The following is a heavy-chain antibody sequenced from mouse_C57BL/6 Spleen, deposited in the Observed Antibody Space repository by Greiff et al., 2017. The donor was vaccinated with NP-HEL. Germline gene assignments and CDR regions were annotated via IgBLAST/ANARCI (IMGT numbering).Heavy chain of an antibody. J-gene: IGHJ4*01. V-gene: IGHV1-54*01. CDR2: INPGSGGT. CDR1: GYAFTNYL. D-gene: IGHD1-1*01. Sequence: QVQLKQSGAELVRPGTSVKVSCKASGYAFTNYLIEWVKQRPGQGLEWIGVINPGSGGTNYNEKFKGKATLTADKSSSTAYMQLSSLTSEDSAVYFCAREESYYYGSSSYYYAMDYWGQGTSVTVSS. CDR3: AREESYYYGSSSYYYAMDY.